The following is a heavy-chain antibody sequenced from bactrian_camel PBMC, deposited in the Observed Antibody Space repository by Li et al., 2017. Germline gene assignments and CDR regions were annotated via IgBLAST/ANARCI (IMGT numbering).Heavy chain of an antibody. CDR2: IDDVGSK. J-gene: IGHJ4*01. V-gene: IGHV3S53*01. CDR3: AARFICREDFFRY. CDR1: VDSFYC. D-gene: IGHD1*01. Sequence: VQLVESGGGSVRPGGSLRLSCAAPVDSFYCMGWYRQAPGMEREAVAAIDDVGSKSYANFAKGRFTISKDNAKKTLYLQVNNLKPEDTAMYYCAARFICREDFFRYWGQGTQVTVSS.